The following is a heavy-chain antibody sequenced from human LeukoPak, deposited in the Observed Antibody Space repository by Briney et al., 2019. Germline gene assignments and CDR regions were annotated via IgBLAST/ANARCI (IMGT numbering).Heavy chain of an antibody. J-gene: IGHJ6*02. CDR3: ARDYDVGSVGMDV. D-gene: IGHD3-10*02. Sequence: SETLSLTCTVSGGSISSYYWSWIRQPPGKGLEWIGYIYYSGSTNYNPSLKSRVTISVDTSKNQFSLKLSSVTAADTAVYYCARDYDVGSVGMDVWGQGTTVTVSS. CDR1: GGSISSYY. V-gene: IGHV4-59*01. CDR2: IYYSGST.